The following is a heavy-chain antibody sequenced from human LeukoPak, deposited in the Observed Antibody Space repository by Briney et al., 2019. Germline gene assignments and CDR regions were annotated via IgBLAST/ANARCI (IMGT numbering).Heavy chain of an antibody. CDR3: ASGGLSDVMDV. J-gene: IGHJ6*01. V-gene: IGHV1-18*01. Sequence: ASVKVSCKASGYRFTSYGISWVRQAPGQGLEWMGWISAYSGNKNYEQKFQGRVIMNTDTSTSTAYMELRSLRSDDPAVYFCASGGLSDVMDVWGKGTPVTVSS. CDR2: ISAYSGNK. CDR1: GYRFTSYG. D-gene: IGHD3-16*01.